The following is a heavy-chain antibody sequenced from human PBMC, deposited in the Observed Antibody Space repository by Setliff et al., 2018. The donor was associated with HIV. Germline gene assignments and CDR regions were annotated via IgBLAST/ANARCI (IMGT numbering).Heavy chain of an antibody. Sequence: GGSLRLSCAASGFTFSSYEMNWVRQAPGKGLVWVSRINNDGSSTTYADSVKGRFTISRDNAKNTLYLQMNSLRAEDTAVYYCARARGTNWPFDYWGQGTLVTVSS. D-gene: IGHD1-1*01. CDR3: ARARGTNWPFDY. CDR1: GFTFSSYE. CDR2: INNDGSST. V-gene: IGHV3-74*01. J-gene: IGHJ4*02.